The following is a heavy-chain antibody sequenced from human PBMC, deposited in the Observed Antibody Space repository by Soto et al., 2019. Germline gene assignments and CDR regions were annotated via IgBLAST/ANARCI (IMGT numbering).Heavy chain of an antibody. CDR2: IIPILGIA. CDR1: GGTFSSYT. J-gene: IGHJ5*02. CDR3: ARDLGGSYYVS. D-gene: IGHD1-26*01. Sequence: QVQLVQSGAEVKKPGSSVKVSCKASGGTFSSYTTSWVRQAPGQGLEWMGRIIPILGIANYAQKFQGRVTITADKSTSTAYMELSSLRSEDTAVYYCARDLGGSYYVSWGQGTLVTVSS. V-gene: IGHV1-69*08.